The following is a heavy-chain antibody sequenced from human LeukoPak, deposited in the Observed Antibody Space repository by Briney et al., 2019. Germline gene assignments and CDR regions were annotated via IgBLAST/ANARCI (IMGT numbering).Heavy chain of an antibody. Sequence: SETLSLTCTVSGGSITSRSNYWGWIRQPPGKGLEWIATIFYTGSTYYTPSLKSRLTISIDTSKSHFSLILSSVTAADTAVYYCARASYTNNWYDWYFDLWGRGTLVTVSS. CDR2: IFYTGST. CDR3: ARASYTNNWYDWYFDL. D-gene: IGHD6-13*01. J-gene: IGHJ2*01. CDR1: GGSITSRSNY. V-gene: IGHV4-39*07.